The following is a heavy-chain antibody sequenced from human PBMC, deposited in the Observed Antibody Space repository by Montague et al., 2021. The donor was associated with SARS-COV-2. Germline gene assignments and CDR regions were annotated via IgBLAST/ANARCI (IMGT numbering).Heavy chain of an antibody. J-gene: IGHJ6*02. CDR3: VREKLMRGLRHGMDV. CDR1: GGSINSYS. D-gene: IGHD3-10*01. V-gene: IGHV4-59*01. Sequence: SETLSLTCNVSGGSINSYSWSWIRQPPGRGLEWIANFHYSGRSDHNPSLESRVTISVDMSQSQVSLKLTAVTAADTAVYYCVREKLMRGLRHGMDVWGQGTSVIVS. CDR2: FHYSGRS.